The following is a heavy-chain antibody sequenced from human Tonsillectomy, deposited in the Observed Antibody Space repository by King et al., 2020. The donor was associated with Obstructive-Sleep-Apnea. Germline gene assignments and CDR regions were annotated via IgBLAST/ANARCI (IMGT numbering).Heavy chain of an antibody. J-gene: IGHJ4*02. V-gene: IGHV5-51*01. D-gene: IGHD5-18*01. Sequence: QLVQSGAEVKKPGESLKISCKGSGYSFTIYWIGWVRQMPGKVLEWMGIIYPGDPDTRYSPSFQGQVPSSAVNSIRTAYLQWSSLKASDTAMYYCARQGEVDTAMVSPIDYWGQGTLVTVSS. CDR2: IYPGDPDT. CDR1: GYSFTIYW. CDR3: ARQGEVDTAMVSPIDY.